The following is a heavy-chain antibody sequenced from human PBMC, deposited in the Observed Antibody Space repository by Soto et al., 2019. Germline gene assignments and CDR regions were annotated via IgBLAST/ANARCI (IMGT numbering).Heavy chain of an antibody. CDR3: ARDVDTSMSAPLDY. D-gene: IGHD5-18*01. V-gene: IGHV1-3*01. Sequence: GSSVKVSCKASGYTFTAYAMDWVRQTPGQRLEWVGWINVGTGDTEYSQQFQGRANITRDTSARTLYMELSSLRSEDTAVYYCARDVDTSMSAPLDYWGQGSLVTVSS. CDR1: GYTFTAYA. J-gene: IGHJ4*02. CDR2: INVGTGDT.